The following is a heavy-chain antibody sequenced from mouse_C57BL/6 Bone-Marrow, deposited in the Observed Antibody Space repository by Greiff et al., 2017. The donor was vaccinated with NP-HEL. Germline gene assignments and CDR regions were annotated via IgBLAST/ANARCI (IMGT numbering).Heavy chain of an antibody. CDR2: INPYNGDT. CDR1: GYSFTGYF. J-gene: IGHJ1*03. V-gene: IGHV1-20*01. D-gene: IGHD1-1*01. CDR3: ARRVDRYFDV. Sequence: VQLKESGPELVKPGDSVKISCKASGYSFTGYFMNWVMQSHGKSLEWIGRINPYNGDTFYNQKFKGKATLTVDKSSSTAHMELRSLTSEDSAVYYCARRVDRYFDVWGTGTTVTVSS.